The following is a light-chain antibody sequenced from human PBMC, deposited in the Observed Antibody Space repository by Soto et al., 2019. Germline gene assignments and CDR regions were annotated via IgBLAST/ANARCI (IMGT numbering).Light chain of an antibody. J-gene: IGKJ1*01. V-gene: IGKV1-39*01. CDR1: QRISTY. Sequence: DIQMTQAPSALSAIVGDRVTVTCRASQRISTYLNWYQQKPGKAPSLLIYAASRLQRGVPSRFSGSGSGTDFTLTISSLQPEDFAAYYCQQSFSAPPTFGLGTKVEF. CDR2: AAS. CDR3: QQSFSAPPT.